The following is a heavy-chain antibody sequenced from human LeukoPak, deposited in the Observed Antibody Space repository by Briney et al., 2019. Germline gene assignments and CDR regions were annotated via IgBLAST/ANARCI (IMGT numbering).Heavy chain of an antibody. Sequence: PSETLSLTCAVYGGSFSGYYWSWIRQPPGKGLEWIGEINHSGSTNYNPSLKSRVTISVDTSKNQFSLKLSSVTAADTAVYYCARLSGKVAFDIWGQGTMVTVSS. J-gene: IGHJ3*02. D-gene: IGHD3-10*01. CDR1: GGSFSGYY. CDR2: INHSGST. CDR3: ARLSGKVAFDI. V-gene: IGHV4-34*01.